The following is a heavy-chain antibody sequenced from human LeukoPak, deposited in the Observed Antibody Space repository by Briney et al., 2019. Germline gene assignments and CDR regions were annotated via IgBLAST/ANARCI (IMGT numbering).Heavy chain of an antibody. V-gene: IGHV3-66*01. D-gene: IGHD4/OR15-4a*01. CDR3: ARGARGAYFDY. Sequence: GGSLRLSCAASGFTISSSYMSWVRQVPGKGLEWVSYIYGADTIYYADFVKDRFTISRDSNRNILYLQMNSLRADDTAVYYCARGARGAYFDYWGQGTLVTVSA. CDR2: IYGADTI. J-gene: IGHJ4*02. CDR1: GFTISSSY.